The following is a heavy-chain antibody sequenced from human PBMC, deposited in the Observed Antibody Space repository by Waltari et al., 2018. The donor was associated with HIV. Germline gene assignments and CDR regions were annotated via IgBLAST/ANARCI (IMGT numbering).Heavy chain of an antibody. CDR2: IYFSGGT. CDR1: GDSITSSGFY. J-gene: IGHJ5*02. D-gene: IGHD2-2*01. V-gene: IGHV4-39*01. CDR3: ARRHSSWSWFDP. Sequence: QVQLQESGPGLVKPSETLSLTCTVSGDSITSSGFYWGWLRQPPGKGLGWIGAIYFSGGTFYNPSLTSRVTISLDTSMNQFSLRLTSVTAADRAVYYCARRHSSWSWFDPWGQGTLVTVSS.